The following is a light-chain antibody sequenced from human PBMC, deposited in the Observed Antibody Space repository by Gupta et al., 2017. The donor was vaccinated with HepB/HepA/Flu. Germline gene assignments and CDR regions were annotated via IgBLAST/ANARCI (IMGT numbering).Light chain of an antibody. CDR3: LLSYSATHVV. J-gene: IGLJ2*01. Sequence: QAVVTQEPSLTVSPGGTVTLTRGPSTGAVTSGHYPYWFQQKPGQAPRTLIYDTTNKQSWTPARFSGSLLGGKAALTLSGAQPEDEAEYYCLLSYSATHVVFGGGTKLTVL. CDR2: DTT. V-gene: IGLV7-46*01. CDR1: TGAVTSGHY.